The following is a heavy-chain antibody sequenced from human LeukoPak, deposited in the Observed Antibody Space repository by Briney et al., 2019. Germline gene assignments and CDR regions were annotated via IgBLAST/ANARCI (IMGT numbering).Heavy chain of an antibody. CDR2: ISGSGGST. V-gene: IGHV3-23*01. J-gene: IGHJ4*02. CDR3: AKLPRGYCSSTSCLFDY. D-gene: IGHD2-2*01. Sequence: GGSLRLSCAASGFTFSSYAMSWVRQAPGKGLEWVSAISGSGGSTYYADSVKGRFTISRDNSKNTLYLQMSSLRAEDTAVYYCAKLPRGYCSSTSCLFDYWGQGTLVTVSS. CDR1: GFTFSSYA.